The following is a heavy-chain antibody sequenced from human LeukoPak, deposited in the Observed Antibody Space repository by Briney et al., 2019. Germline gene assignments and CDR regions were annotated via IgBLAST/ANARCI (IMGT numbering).Heavy chain of an antibody. J-gene: IGHJ3*02. D-gene: IGHD1-26*01. Sequence: PGGSLRLSCAASGFTFSNAWMSWVRQAPGKGLEWVGRIKSKTDGGTTDYAAPVKGRFTISRDDSKNTLYLQMNSLKTEDTAVYYCTTDSIVGADAFDIWGQGTMVTVSS. CDR3: TTDSIVGADAFDI. CDR1: GFTFSNAW. CDR2: IKSKTDGGTT. V-gene: IGHV3-15*01.